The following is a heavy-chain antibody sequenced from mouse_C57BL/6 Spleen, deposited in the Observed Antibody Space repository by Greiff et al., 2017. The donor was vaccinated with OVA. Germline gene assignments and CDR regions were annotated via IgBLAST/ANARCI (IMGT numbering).Heavy chain of an antibody. CDR1: GFTFSDYG. V-gene: IGHV5-17*01. Sequence: EVMLVESGGGLVKPGGSLTLSCAASGFTFSDYGMHWVRQAPEKGLEWVAYISSGSSTIYYADTVKGRFTISRDNAKNTLFLQMTSLRSEDTAMYYCARNYGSTPYAMDYWGQGTSVTVSS. CDR2: ISSGSSTI. J-gene: IGHJ4*01. CDR3: ARNYGSTPYAMDY. D-gene: IGHD1-1*01.